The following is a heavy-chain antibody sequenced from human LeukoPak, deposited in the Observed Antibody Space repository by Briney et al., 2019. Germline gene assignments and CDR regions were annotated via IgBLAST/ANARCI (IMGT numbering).Heavy chain of an antibody. Sequence: SETLSLTCAVYGGSFSGYYWSWIRQPPGKGLEWIGEINHSGSTNYNPSLTSRVTISVDTSKNQFSLKLSSVTAADTAVYYCARQFLYYYYYMDVWGKGTTVTVSS. CDR1: GGSFSGYY. V-gene: IGHV4-34*01. J-gene: IGHJ6*03. CDR2: INHSGST. D-gene: IGHD5-24*01. CDR3: ARQFLYYYYYMDV.